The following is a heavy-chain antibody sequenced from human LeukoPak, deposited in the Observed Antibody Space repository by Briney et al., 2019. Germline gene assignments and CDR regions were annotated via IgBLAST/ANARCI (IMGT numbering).Heavy chain of an antibody. J-gene: IGHJ4*02. CDR3: AKQSYARSLGE. CDR2: TNSDGTTT. V-gene: IGHV3-23*01. Sequence: GGSLRLSCATSGFPFSDFSMTWIRQAPGRGLEWISTTNSDGTTTYYAESVKGRFTISRDNSKNALYLQMSSLRVEDTAIYYCAKQSYARSLGEGGPGTLVTVSS. CDR1: GFPFSDFS. D-gene: IGHD2-8*01.